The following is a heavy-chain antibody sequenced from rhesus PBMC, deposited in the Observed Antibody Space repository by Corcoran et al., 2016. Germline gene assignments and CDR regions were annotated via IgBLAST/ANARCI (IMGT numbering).Heavy chain of an antibody. D-gene: IGHD3-34*01. J-gene: IGHJ5-1*01. CDR2: IYANSVT. Sequence: QVRLQESGPGLVKSSETLSLTCAVSGGPMSESSFWNWIRQPPGKGLEWSGNIYANSVTSYNPSLKSRVTISKDTSNNQFFLKLTSVTAADTAVYFCASPFERGRFEVWGAGILVSVSS. V-gene: IGHV4S9*01. CDR3: ASPFERGRFEV. CDR1: GGPMSESSF.